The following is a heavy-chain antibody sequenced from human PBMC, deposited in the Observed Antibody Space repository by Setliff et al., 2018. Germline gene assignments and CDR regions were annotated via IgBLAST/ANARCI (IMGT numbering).Heavy chain of an antibody. Sequence: SETLSLTCTVSGGSISSSSYYWGWIRQPPGKGLEWIGSIYHSGSTYYNPSLKSRVTISVDTSKNQFSLKLSSVTAADTAVYYCARPRVQLWLRGWFDPWGQGTLVTVPQ. CDR3: ARPRVQLWLRGWFDP. V-gene: IGHV4-39*07. D-gene: IGHD5-18*01. CDR1: GGSISSSSYY. CDR2: IYHSGST. J-gene: IGHJ5*02.